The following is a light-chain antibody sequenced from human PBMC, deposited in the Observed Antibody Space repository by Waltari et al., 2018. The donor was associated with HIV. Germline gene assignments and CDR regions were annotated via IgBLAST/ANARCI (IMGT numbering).Light chain of an antibody. CDR2: DVA. V-gene: IGLV2-14*03. CDR3: SSYTTFNTII. J-gene: IGLJ2*01. Sequence: QSALTQPASVSGSPGQSITISCAGTGAEVGAYNYVAWYQKPPDTVPKLIIYDVASRPSGVSDRFSGSKSGNTASLTISGLQAEDAGDYYCSSYTTFNTIIFGGGTKLTVL. CDR1: GAEVGAYNY.